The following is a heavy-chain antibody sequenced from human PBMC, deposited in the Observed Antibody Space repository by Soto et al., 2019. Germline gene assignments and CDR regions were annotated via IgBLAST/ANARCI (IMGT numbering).Heavy chain of an antibody. V-gene: IGHV1-3*01. J-gene: IGHJ6*02. CDR1: GYTFTSYA. CDR3: AIRRPSTYYDFWSGYQYYYYGMDV. CDR2: INAGNGNT. D-gene: IGHD3-3*01. Sequence: ASVKVSCKASGYTFTSYAVHWVRQAPGQRLEWMGWINAGNGNTKYSQKFQGRVTITRDTSASTAYMELSSLRSEDTAVYYCAIRRPSTYYDFWSGYQYYYYGMDVWGQGTTVTVSS.